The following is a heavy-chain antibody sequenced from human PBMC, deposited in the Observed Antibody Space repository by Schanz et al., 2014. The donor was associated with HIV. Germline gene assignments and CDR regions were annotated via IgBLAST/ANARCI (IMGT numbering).Heavy chain of an antibody. CDR2: INPSGGRT. CDR3: ARDLGGDFWSSQGGLDP. V-gene: IGHV1-46*01. CDR1: GYGYIFTTYY. Sequence: QVQLVQSGAEVKKPGASVKISCKASGYGYIFTTYYIHWVRQAPGQGLEWMGIINPSGGRTNYAQKFQGRVSMTTDTSTSTVYMELRSLRSEDTAVYYCARDLGGDFWSSQGGLDPWGQGTLVTVSS. J-gene: IGHJ5*02. D-gene: IGHD3-3*01.